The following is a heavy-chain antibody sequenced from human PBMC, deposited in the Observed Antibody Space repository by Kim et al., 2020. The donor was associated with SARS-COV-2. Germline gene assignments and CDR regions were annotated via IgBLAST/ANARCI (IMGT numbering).Heavy chain of an antibody. CDR3: AREYIALDY. J-gene: IGHJ4*02. V-gene: IGHV3-30*01. D-gene: IGHD5-12*01. Sequence: SKKNPANSVEGTFTISRDNSKNTLYLQMNSLRAEDTAVYYCAREYIALDYWGQGTLVTVSS. CDR2: SKK.